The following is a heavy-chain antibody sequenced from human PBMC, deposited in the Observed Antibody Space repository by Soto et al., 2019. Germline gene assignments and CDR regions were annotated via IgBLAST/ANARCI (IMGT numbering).Heavy chain of an antibody. CDR3: ATGQADCSGGSCYSTLDY. D-gene: IGHD2-15*01. V-gene: IGHV1-18*04. Sequence: GASVKVSCKASGYTFTSYGISWVRQAPGQGLEWMGWISAYNGNTNYAQKLQGRVTMTTDTSTSTAYMELRSLRSDDTAVYYCATGQADCSGGSCYSTLDYWGQGTLVTVSS. J-gene: IGHJ4*02. CDR2: ISAYNGNT. CDR1: GYTFTSYG.